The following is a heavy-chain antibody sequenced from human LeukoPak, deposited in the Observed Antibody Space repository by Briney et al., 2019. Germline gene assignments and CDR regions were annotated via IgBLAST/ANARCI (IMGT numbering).Heavy chain of an antibody. D-gene: IGHD4-23*01. CDR1: GFTFSSYT. CDR3: ARDGDTVLTRGYYYYMDV. Sequence: PGGSLGLSCAASGFTFSSYTMNWVRQAPGKGPEWVSSITSSSSYIYYADSVKGRFTISRDNARNSLYLQMNSLRAEDTALYYCARDGDTVLTRGYYYYMDVWGKGTTVTVSS. J-gene: IGHJ6*03. V-gene: IGHV3-21*01. CDR2: ITSSSSYI.